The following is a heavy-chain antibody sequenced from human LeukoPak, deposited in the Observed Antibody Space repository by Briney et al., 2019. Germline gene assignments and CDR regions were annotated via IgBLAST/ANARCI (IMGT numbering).Heavy chain of an antibody. CDR3: ARVAPKRITMIVVVPDYFDY. CDR2: ISGSGGST. V-gene: IGHV3-23*01. D-gene: IGHD3-22*01. Sequence: GGSLRLSCAASGFTFSSYAMNWVRQAPGEGLEWVSVISGSGGSTYYADSVKGRFTISRDNSKNTLYLQMNSLRAEDTAVYYCARVAPKRITMIVVVPDYFDYWGQGTLVTVSS. J-gene: IGHJ4*02. CDR1: GFTFSSYA.